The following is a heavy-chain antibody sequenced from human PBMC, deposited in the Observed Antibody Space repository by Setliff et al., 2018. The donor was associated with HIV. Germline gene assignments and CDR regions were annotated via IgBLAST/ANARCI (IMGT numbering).Heavy chain of an antibody. Sequence: SVKVSCKASRGSFSSYAIRWVRQAPGQGLEWMGGIIPIFGTANYAQKFQGRVTITADESTSTAYMELSSLRSEDTAVYYCARPSDTAMVTVSYYYYGMDVWGQGTTVTVSS. CDR3: ARPSDTAMVTVSYYYYGMDV. D-gene: IGHD5-18*01. J-gene: IGHJ6*02. V-gene: IGHV1-69*13. CDR2: IIPIFGTA. CDR1: RGSFSSYA.